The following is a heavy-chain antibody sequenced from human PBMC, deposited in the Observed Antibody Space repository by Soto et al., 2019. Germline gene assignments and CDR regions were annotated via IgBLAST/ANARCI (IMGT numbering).Heavy chain of an antibody. CDR1: HYGFARYG. Sequence: ASVKVSCKASHYGFARYGISWVRQAPGQGLEWMGWISTYNSNTKYAQKFQGRVTMTTDTPTSTAYMNLRSLTSDDTAVYYCAREGYCSSGSCALYSHDFFGMDVWGQGTTVTVSS. J-gene: IGHJ6*02. CDR2: ISTYNSNT. D-gene: IGHD2-15*01. V-gene: IGHV1-18*01. CDR3: AREGYCSSGSCALYSHDFFGMDV.